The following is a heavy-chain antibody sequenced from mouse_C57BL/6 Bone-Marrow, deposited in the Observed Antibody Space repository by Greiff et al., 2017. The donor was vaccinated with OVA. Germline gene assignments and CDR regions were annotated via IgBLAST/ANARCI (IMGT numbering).Heavy chain of an antibody. CDR1: GFTFSDYG. D-gene: IGHD1-1*01. J-gene: IGHJ4*01. CDR3: ARHTTVYAMDY. CDR2: ISNLAYGI. Sequence: EVKLMESGGGLVQPGGSLKLSCAASGFTFSDYGMAWVRQAPRKGPEWVAFISNLAYGIYYADTVTGRFTLSRENAKNTLYLEMSSLRSEDTAMYYCARHTTVYAMDYWGQGTSVTVSS. V-gene: IGHV5-15*01.